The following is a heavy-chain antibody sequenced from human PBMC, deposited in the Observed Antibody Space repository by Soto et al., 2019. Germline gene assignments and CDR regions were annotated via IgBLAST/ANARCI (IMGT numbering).Heavy chain of an antibody. D-gene: IGHD3-16*01. J-gene: IGHJ4*02. CDR1: GFTFSSYA. CDR3: AREYRLLGAAGVDY. CDR2: ISYDGSKK. Sequence: PGGSLRLSCAASGFTFSSYAMHWVRQAPGKGLEWVAVISYDGSKKYYADSVKGRFTISRDNSKNTLYLQMNSLRAEDTAVYYCAREYRLLGAAGVDYCGQGTPVNVSA. V-gene: IGHV3-30-3*01.